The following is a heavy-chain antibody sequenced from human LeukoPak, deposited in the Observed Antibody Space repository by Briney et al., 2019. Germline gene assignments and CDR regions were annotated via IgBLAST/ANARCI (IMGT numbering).Heavy chain of an antibody. J-gene: IGHJ5*02. CDR1: GGSISSGSYY. CDR3: ARSRYSFDP. D-gene: IGHD1-14*01. Sequence: SETLSLTCTVSGGSISSGSYYWSWIRQPAGKGLEWIGRIYTSGSTNYNPSLKSRVTISVDTSKNQFSLKLSSVTAADTAVYYCARSRYSFDPWGQGTLVTVSS. V-gene: IGHV4-61*02. CDR2: IYTSGST.